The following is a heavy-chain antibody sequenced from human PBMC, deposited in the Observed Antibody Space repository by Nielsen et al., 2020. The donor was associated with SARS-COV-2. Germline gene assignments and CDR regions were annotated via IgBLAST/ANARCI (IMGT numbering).Heavy chain of an antibody. CDR1: GYSFTFYW. CDR3: ARQGRFCSRTTCSRNYFDS. J-gene: IGHJ4*02. D-gene: IGHD2-2*01. V-gene: IGHV5-51*01. Sequence: GESLKISCEASGYSFTFYWIARARQMPGKGLEWMGVISHGDSDTRYSPAFQGQVTISADQSITTAYLQWSSLKASDTAIYYCARQGRFCSRTTCSRNYFDSWGQGTLVTVSS. CDR2: ISHGDSDT.